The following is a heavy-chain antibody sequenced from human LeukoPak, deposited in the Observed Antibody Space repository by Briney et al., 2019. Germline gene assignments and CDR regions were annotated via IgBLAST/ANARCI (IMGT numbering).Heavy chain of an antibody. CDR3: AKDGIFCSGGSCPFDY. Sequence: GSLRLSCAASGFTFSSYSMTWVRQVPGKGLEWVAIIGYGGVSIYYADSVKGRFTISRDNSKNTLYLQMNSLRAEDTAVYYCAKDGIFCSGGSCPFDYWGQGTLVTVSS. CDR1: GFTFSSYS. V-gene: IGHV3-NL1*01. J-gene: IGHJ4*02. D-gene: IGHD2-15*01. CDR2: IGYGGVSI.